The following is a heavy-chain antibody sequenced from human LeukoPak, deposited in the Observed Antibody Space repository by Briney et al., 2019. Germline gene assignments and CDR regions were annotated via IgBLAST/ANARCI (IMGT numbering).Heavy chain of an antibody. J-gene: IGHJ6*03. Sequence: GESLKISCKGSGYSFTSYWIGWVRQMPGKGLEWMGIIYPGDSDTRYSPSFQGQVTISADKSISTAYLQWSSLKASDTAMYYCARHVPSIAARPKTNYYYMTSGAKGPRSPSP. CDR2: IYPGDSDT. D-gene: IGHD6-6*01. V-gene: IGHV5-51*01. CDR1: GYSFTSYW. CDR3: ARHVPSIAARPKTNYYYMTS.